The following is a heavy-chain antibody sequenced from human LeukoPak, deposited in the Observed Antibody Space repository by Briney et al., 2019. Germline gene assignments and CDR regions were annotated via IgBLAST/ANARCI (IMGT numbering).Heavy chain of an antibody. J-gene: IGHJ4*02. CDR1: GFTFSSYA. D-gene: IGHD3-10*01. CDR2: ISGSGGST. Sequence: GGSLRLSCAASGFTFSSYAMSWVRQAPGKGLEWVSAISGSGGSTYYADSVKGRFTISRDNSKKTLYLQMNSLRAEDTAVYYCAKDPRMVRGVIGPVWGQGTLVTVSS. V-gene: IGHV3-23*01. CDR3: AKDPRMVRGVIGPV.